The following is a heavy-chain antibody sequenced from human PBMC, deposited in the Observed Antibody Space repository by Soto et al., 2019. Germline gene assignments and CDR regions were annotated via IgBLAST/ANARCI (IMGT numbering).Heavy chain of an antibody. CDR1: GFTFSNYG. J-gene: IGHJ4*02. CDR2: ISDDGDKR. Sequence: GGSLRLSCVVSGFTFSNYGMHWVRQPPGKGLEWVVLISDDGDKRYYADSVRGRLIISRDNSKDTLYLQMNSLGPDDTAVYFCAKARVRIVGANSFDYWGQGTPVTVSS. D-gene: IGHD1-26*01. V-gene: IGHV3-30*18. CDR3: AKARVRIVGANSFDY.